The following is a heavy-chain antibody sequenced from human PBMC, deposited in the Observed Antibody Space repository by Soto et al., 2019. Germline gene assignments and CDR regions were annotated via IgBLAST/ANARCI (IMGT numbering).Heavy chain of an antibody. D-gene: IGHD5-18*01. CDR1: GGSISSGGYY. CDR2: IYYSGST. V-gene: IGHV4-31*03. CDR3: ARGPTQNSYGSLFDY. J-gene: IGHJ4*02. Sequence: PSETLSLTCTVSGGSISSGGYYWSWIRQHPGKGLEWIGYIYYSGSTYYNPSLKSRVTISVDTSKNQFSLKLSSVTAADTAVYYCARGPTQNSYGSLFDYWGQGTLVTVSS.